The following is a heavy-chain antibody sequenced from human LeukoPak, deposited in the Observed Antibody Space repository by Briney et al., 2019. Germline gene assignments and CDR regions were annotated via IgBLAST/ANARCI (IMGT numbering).Heavy chain of an antibody. Sequence: GGSLRLSCAASGFTFSSYTFNWVRQAPGKGLEWVASITSTSTYIYYADSVQGRFAVSRDNAKNSLYLQMNSLRAEDTAVFYCVRRGPNNSGLDYWGEGTLVTVSS. CDR3: VRRGPNNSGLDY. CDR2: ITSTSTYI. V-gene: IGHV3-21*01. J-gene: IGHJ4*02. CDR1: GFTFSSYT. D-gene: IGHD5-12*01.